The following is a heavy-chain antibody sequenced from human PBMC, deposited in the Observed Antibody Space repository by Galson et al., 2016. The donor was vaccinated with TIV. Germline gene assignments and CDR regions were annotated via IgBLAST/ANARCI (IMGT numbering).Heavy chain of an antibody. D-gene: IGHD6-19*01. Sequence: SVKVSCKASGGIFSTYAITWVRQAPGQGLEWMERLISMFGTPNYAQKFQGRVTITADESRSTAYMELSSLRSEDTAVYYCAGLSGWLRSIDYYYYGMDVWGQGTTVTVSS. CDR3: AGLSGWLRSIDYYYYGMDV. J-gene: IGHJ6*02. V-gene: IGHV1-69*13. CDR2: LISMFGTP. CDR1: GGIFSTYA.